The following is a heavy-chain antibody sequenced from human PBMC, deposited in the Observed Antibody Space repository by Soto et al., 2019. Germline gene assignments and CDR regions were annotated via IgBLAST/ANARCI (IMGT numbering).Heavy chain of an antibody. J-gene: IGHJ4*02. V-gene: IGHV3-23*01. D-gene: IGHD3-10*01. CDR3: AKGILSDYYGSGTYDY. Sequence: EVQLLESGGGLIQPGGSLRLSCAASGFTFSDYAMTWVRQAPGKGLEWVSVITGSGGKTFYADYGKGRFSISRDNSRNTVYLEINSLRAEDTAVYYCAKGILSDYYGSGTYDYWGQGTLVTVSS. CDR1: GFTFSDYA. CDR2: ITGSGGKT.